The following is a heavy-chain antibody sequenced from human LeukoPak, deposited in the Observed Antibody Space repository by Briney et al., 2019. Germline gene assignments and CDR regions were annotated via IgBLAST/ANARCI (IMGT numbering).Heavy chain of an antibody. CDR1: GGSISSSTNY. Sequence: SETLSLTCTVSGGSISSSTNYWGWIRQPTGKGLEWIGNIYYSGSTYYNPSLQSRVTISVDTSKNQFSLNLSSVTAADTAVYFCARGRDDYGLDVWGKGTTVTVSS. CDR3: ARGRDDYGLDV. J-gene: IGHJ6*04. CDR2: IYYSGST. V-gene: IGHV4-39*07.